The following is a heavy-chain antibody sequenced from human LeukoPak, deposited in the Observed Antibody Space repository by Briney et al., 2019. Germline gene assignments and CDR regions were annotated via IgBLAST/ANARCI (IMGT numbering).Heavy chain of an antibody. Sequence: PGGSLRLSCAASGFTFSTYSMNWVRQAPGKGLEWVSSISSSSSYMFYADSVKGRFTVSRDNAKNSLYLQMNSLRAEDTAVYYCARDQVSWNAFDIWGQGTMVTVSS. CDR2: ISSSSSYM. J-gene: IGHJ3*02. CDR1: GFTFSTYS. D-gene: IGHD1-1*01. CDR3: ARDQVSWNAFDI. V-gene: IGHV3-21*01.